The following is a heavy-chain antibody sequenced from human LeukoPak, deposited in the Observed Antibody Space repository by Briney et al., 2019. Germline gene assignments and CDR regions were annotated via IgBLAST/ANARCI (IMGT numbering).Heavy chain of an antibody. V-gene: IGHV1-58*01. CDR3: AAEDDFLTGYYDFDY. D-gene: IGHD3-9*01. J-gene: IGHJ4*02. CDR2: IVIANGNT. CDR1: GFTFARSA. Sequence: ASVKVSCKASGFTFARSAVQWVRRARGQRPEWIGWIVIANGNTNYAQKFQERLTITRDMSTSTAYMELSSLRSEDTAVYYCAAEDDFLTGYYDFDYWGQGTVVTVSS.